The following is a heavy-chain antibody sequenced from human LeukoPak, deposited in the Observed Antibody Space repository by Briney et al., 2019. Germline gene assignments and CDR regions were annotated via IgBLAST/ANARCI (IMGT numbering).Heavy chain of an antibody. D-gene: IGHD7-27*01. CDR1: GYTFIDYF. J-gene: IGHJ4*02. V-gene: IGHV1-2*06. CDR3: ARDLSSTSNWEFDY. CDR2: LNPNNGDT. Sequence: GASVKVSCKTSGYTFIDYFIHWVRQAPGQGLEWMGRLNPNNGDTYYAQDFQGRVTMTRDTSISTAYMGLSRLTSDDTAVYYCARDLSSTSNWEFDYWGQGTLVTVSS.